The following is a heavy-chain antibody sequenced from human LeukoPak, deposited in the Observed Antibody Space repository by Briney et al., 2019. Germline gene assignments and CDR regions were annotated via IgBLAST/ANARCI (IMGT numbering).Heavy chain of an antibody. CDR2: IYYSGST. D-gene: IGHD4-11*01. CDR3: AKASLNSYAYSNYPVDY. CDR1: GGSISSYY. V-gene: IGHV4-59*01. Sequence: PSETLSLTCTVSGGSISSYYWSWIRQPPGKGLEWIGYIYYSGSTNYNPSLKSRVTISVDTSKNQFSLKLSSVTAADTAVYYCAKASLNSYAYSNYPVDYWGQGTLVTVSS. J-gene: IGHJ4*02.